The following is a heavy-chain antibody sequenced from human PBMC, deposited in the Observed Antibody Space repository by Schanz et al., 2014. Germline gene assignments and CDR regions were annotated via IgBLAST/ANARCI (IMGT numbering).Heavy chain of an antibody. J-gene: IGHJ5*02. D-gene: IGHD3-22*01. CDR2: IKQDGSDK. Sequence: EVQLVESGGGLVQPGGSLRVSCAASGFTFRSYWMNWVRQAPGKGLEWVANIKQDGSDKHYVDSVKGRFTISRDNARNMVFLQMSSLRADDTAVYYCVRDERISSGVWFDPWGQGTLVTVSS. V-gene: IGHV3-7*01. CDR3: VRDERISSGVWFDP. CDR1: GFTFRSYW.